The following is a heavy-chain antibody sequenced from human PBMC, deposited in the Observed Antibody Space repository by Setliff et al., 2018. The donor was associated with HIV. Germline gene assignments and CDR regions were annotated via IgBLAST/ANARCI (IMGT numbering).Heavy chain of an antibody. CDR3: AQLGMVDDFDY. Sequence: KPSETLSLTCTVSGDSVSSRSYYWSWIRQPPGKGLEWIGYIYYGGSTNYNPSLKSRVTISVDTSKNHFSLKLRSVTAADTAVYYCAQLGMVDDFDYWGQGTLVTVSS. D-gene: IGHD1-1*01. CDR2: IYYGGST. V-gene: IGHV4-61*03. CDR1: GDSVSSRSYY. J-gene: IGHJ4*02.